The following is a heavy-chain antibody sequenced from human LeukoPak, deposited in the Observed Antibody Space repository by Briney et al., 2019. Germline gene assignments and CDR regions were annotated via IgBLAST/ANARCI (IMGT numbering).Heavy chain of an antibody. J-gene: IGHJ5*02. CDR1: GFTFSSYA. Sequence: GGSLRLSCAASGFTFSSYAMHWVRQAPGKGLEWVAVLGSGSVDKHYADTVRGRFDISRDNSKNRLFLQMNSLRAEDTAVYYCARMAVRTRYSSNLWGQGTLVTVSS. V-gene: IGHV3-30*09. CDR3: ARMAVRTRYSSNL. CDR2: LGSGSVDK. D-gene: IGHD6-13*01.